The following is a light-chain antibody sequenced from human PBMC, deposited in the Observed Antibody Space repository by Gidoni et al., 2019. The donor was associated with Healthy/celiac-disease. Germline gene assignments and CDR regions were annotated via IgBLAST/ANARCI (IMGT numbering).Light chain of an antibody. CDR3: QQYDNPFT. Sequence: DIQMPQSPYSLSASVGDRDTITCQASQVISNYLNWYQQKPGKAPKLLIYDASNLETGVPSMVSGSGAGTDFTFTISSLQPEDIASYYCQQYDNPFTFXPXTKVDIK. CDR1: QVISNY. J-gene: IGKJ3*01. CDR2: DAS. V-gene: IGKV1-33*01.